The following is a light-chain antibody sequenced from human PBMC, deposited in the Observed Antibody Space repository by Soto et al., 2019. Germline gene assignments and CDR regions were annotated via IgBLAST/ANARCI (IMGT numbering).Light chain of an antibody. CDR1: QAIFNY. Sequence: DIQLTQSPIFLSASVGDRVTISCRASQAIFNYIAWYQQKPGKAPNLLIFGASTWQSGVPSRFSGSGSGTEFTLTISSLQPEDVATYYCQQLNSHPRTFGQGTKLEIK. CDR3: QQLNSHPRT. CDR2: GAS. V-gene: IGKV1-9*01. J-gene: IGKJ2*01.